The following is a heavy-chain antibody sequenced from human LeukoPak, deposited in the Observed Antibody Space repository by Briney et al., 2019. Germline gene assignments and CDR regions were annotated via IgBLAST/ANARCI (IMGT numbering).Heavy chain of an antibody. J-gene: IGHJ4*02. CDR1: GFTISSNY. CDR3: ARDQDEDRAGTTYDW. V-gene: IGHV3-11*01. CDR2: ISNSGSTI. Sequence: PGGSLRLSCAASGFTISSNYMSWVRQAPGKGLEWISYISNSGSTIFYADSVKGRFTVSRDNAKNSLFLQMNSLRAEDTAVYYCARDQDEDRAGTTYDWWGQGTLVTVSS. D-gene: IGHD1-1*01.